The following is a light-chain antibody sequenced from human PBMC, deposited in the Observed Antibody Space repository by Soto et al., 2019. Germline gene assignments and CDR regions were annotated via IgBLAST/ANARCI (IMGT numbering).Light chain of an antibody. CDR2: GAS. Sequence: EIVSTQSPGTLSLSPGERATLSCRASQSVSSSYLAWYQQKPGQTPRLLFYGASSRATGIPDRFSGSGSGTDFTLTISRLEPEDFAVYYCQQYGSSPFTFGPGTKVDIK. V-gene: IGKV3-20*01. CDR3: QQYGSSPFT. J-gene: IGKJ3*01. CDR1: QSVSSSY.